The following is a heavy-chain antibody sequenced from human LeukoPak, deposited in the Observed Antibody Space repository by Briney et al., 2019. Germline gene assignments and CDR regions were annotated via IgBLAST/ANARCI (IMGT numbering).Heavy chain of an antibody. Sequence: SETLSLTCAVYGGSFSDYYWTWIRQPPGKGLEWIGSIYHSGSTYYNPSLKSRVTISVDTSKNQFSLKLSSVTAADTAVYYCARGRYYDTDWFDPWGQGTLVTVSS. D-gene: IGHD3-22*01. CDR1: GGSFSDYY. J-gene: IGHJ5*02. CDR2: IYHSGST. V-gene: IGHV4-34*01. CDR3: ARGRYYDTDWFDP.